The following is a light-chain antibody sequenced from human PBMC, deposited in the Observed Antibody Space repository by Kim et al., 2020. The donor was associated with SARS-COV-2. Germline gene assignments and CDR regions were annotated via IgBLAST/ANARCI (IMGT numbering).Light chain of an antibody. V-gene: IGLV3-1*01. Sequence: GQTVTITCSGHTSGDRLGNKYVSWYQQKAGQSPVVVIYQDNKRPSGIPERFSGSNSGNTATLTITGTQPMDEGVYYCQTWDYTTVPFGGGTQLTVL. CDR2: QDN. CDR3: QTWDYTTVP. CDR1: RLGNKY. J-gene: IGLJ2*01.